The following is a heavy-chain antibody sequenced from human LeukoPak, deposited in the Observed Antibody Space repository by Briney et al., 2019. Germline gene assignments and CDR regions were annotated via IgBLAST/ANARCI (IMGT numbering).Heavy chain of an antibody. J-gene: IGHJ4*02. Sequence: RSDTLSLTCTVSGGSISSYYWSWIRQPAGKGLEWIGRIYTSGSTNYNASLKRRISMSVDTSTTQFSLKLRSVTAADPAVFYCARENSGCYREFDYWGQGTLVTVSS. CDR2: IYTSGST. V-gene: IGHV4-4*07. D-gene: IGHD1-26*01. CDR1: GGSISSYY. CDR3: ARENSGCYREFDY.